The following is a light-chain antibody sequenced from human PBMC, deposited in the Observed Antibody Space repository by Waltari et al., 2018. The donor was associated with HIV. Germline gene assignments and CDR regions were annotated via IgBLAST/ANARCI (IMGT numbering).Light chain of an antibody. CDR1: SSDIGSYNY. CDR3: SSYTTSTNQV. J-gene: IGLJ2*01. Sequence: QSALTQPASVSGSPGQSITISCTGSSSDIGSYNYVSWYQQHPGKAPKLMIYDVSHRPSGVSDRFSGSKSGNTASLTISGLQAEDEADYYCSSYTTSTNQVFGGGTKLTVL. CDR2: DVS. V-gene: IGLV2-14*03.